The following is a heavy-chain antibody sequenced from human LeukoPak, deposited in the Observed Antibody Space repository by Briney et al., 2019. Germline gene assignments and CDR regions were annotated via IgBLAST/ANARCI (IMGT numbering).Heavy chain of an antibody. D-gene: IGHD3-3*01. CDR3: AKDGDFWSGYHIDY. CDR1: GFTFSSYA. Sequence: SGGSLRLSCAASGFTFSSYAMSWVRQAPGKGLEWVSAISGSGGSTYYADSVKGRFTISRDNSKNTLYLQMNSLRAEDTAVYYCAKDGDFWSGYHIDYWGQGTLVTVSS. CDR2: ISGSGGST. J-gene: IGHJ4*02. V-gene: IGHV3-23*01.